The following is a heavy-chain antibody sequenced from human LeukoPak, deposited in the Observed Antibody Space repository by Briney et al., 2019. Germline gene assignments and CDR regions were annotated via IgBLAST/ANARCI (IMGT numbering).Heavy chain of an antibody. CDR3: ARNKKGDRYTYGHDY. Sequence: PGGSLRLSCAASGFTFSSDSMNWVRQAPGKGLEWVSSISSSSSYIYYADSVKGRFTISRDNAKNSLYLQINSLRAEDTAVYYCARNKKGDRYTYGHDYWGQGTLVTVSS. J-gene: IGHJ4*02. CDR2: ISSSSSYI. CDR1: GFTFSSDS. V-gene: IGHV3-21*01. D-gene: IGHD5-18*01.